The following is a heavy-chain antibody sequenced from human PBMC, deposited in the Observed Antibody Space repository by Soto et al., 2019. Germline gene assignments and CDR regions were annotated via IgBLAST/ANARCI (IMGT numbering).Heavy chain of an antibody. V-gene: IGHV3-74*01. J-gene: IGHJ6*02. D-gene: IGHD3-10*01. Sequence: GGSLRLSCVASEFTFSSYWMHWVRQVPGKGLVWVSGLNEDGSFTTYADSVKGRFTISRDNAKKTLYLQMNSLRAEDTAVYYCARELSGRADVWGQGTTANVSS. CDR3: ARELSGRADV. CDR2: LNEDGSFT. CDR1: EFTFSSYW.